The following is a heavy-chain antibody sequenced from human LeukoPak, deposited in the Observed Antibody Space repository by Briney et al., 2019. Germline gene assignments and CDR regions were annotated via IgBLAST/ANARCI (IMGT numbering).Heavy chain of an antibody. D-gene: IGHD3-9*01. CDR1: GFTVSSNY. J-gene: IGHJ4*02. CDR2: IKSKTDGGTT. V-gene: IGHV3-15*01. Sequence: GGSLRLSCAASGFTVSSNYMSWVRQAPGKGLEWVGRIKSKTDGGTTDYAAPVKGRFTISRDDSKNTLYLQMNSLKTEDTAVYYCTTGHSDYDILTGYPPPPDYWGQGTLVTVSS. CDR3: TTGHSDYDILTGYPPPPDY.